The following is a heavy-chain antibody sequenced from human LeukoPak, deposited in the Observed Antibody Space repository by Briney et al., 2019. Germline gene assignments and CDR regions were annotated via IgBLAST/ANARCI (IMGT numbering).Heavy chain of an antibody. Sequence: PGGSLRLSCAASGFTFSSYAMSWVRQAPGKGLEWIGSIYYSGGTYYNPSLKSRVTISVDKSKNQFSLKLSSVTAADTAVYYCARSSHRSGYDYWGQGTLVTVSS. V-gene: IGHV4-38-2*01. CDR1: GFTFSSYA. CDR3: ARSSHRSGYDY. J-gene: IGHJ4*02. D-gene: IGHD5-12*01. CDR2: IYYSGGT.